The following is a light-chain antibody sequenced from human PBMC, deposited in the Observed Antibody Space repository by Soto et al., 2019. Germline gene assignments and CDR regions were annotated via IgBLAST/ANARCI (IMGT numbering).Light chain of an antibody. CDR2: GAS. CDR3: QEYSDWPLT. J-gene: IGKJ4*01. V-gene: IGKV3-15*01. CDR1: QTLYNN. Sequence: EIVMTQSPATLSVSPGERATLSCRASQTLYNNLAWYQQKLGPAPRLLIYGASAKATDIPARFSGSGSGTEVTVTVSGLQCEDVAIYYCQEYSDWPLTFGGGNKGEIK.